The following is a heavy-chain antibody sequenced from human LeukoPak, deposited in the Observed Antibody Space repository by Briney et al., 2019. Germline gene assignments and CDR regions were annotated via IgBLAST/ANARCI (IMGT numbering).Heavy chain of an antibody. CDR3: AREKHAFWSATGLAFDAFDV. Sequence: PSETLSLTCTVSGGSISDSYWIWIRQSAGKGLEWIGRIYTSGGTNYNPSLESRVTMSIDTSKTQFSLKMNSVTAADTAVYYCAREKHAFWSATGLAFDAFDVWGQGTMVTVSS. V-gene: IGHV4-4*07. J-gene: IGHJ3*01. CDR1: GGSISDSY. CDR2: IYTSGGT. D-gene: IGHD3-3*01.